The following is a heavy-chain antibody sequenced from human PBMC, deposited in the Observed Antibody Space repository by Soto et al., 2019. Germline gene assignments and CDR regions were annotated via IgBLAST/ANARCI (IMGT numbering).Heavy chain of an antibody. D-gene: IGHD3-10*01. V-gene: IGHV3-23*01. Sequence: GGSLRLSCAASGFSFGSYALSWVRQAPGNGLEWVSTISGSDGKTFYADSVKGRFSISRDTSQSTLYLQMNSLRADDTAMYYCARRSYLNYWGQGTRVTVSS. CDR1: GFSFGSYA. J-gene: IGHJ1*01. CDR2: ISGSDGKT. CDR3: ARRSYLNY.